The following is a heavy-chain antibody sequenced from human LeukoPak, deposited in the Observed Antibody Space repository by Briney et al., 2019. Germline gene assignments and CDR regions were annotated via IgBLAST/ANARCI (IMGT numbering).Heavy chain of an antibody. CDR2: MSHDGVKI. CDR1: GFTFRTYA. J-gene: IGHJ6*03. D-gene: IGHD4/OR15-4a*01. CDR3: AKSASAYYYMDV. V-gene: IGHV3-30*18. Sequence: PGRSLRLSCAASGFTFRTYAMHWVRQAPGKGLEWVAFMSHDGVKIFHADSVKGRFTISRDNSKNTLYLQMNSLRAEDTAVYYCAKSASAYYYMDVWGKGTTVTVSS.